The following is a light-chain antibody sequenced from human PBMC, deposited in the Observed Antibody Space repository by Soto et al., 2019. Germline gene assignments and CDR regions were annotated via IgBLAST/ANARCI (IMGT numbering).Light chain of an antibody. CDR3: NPYAGSNKV. CDR2: EVS. V-gene: IGLV2-8*01. CDR1: SSDVGGYNY. J-gene: IGLJ1*01. Sequence: QSALTQPPSASGSPGQSVTISCTGTSSDVGGYNYVSWYQQHPGKAPKLMIYEVSQRPSGVPDRFSGSKSGNTASLTVSGLQAEEEADDYCNPYAGSNKVFXTGTKGTVL.